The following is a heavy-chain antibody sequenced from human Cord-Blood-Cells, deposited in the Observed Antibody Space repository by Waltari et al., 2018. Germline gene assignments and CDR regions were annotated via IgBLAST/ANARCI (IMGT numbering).Heavy chain of an antibody. CDR2: IYYRGST. Sequence: QVQLQESGPGLVKPSPTLSLTCTVSGRSIRSGGYYWCWIRQHPGKGLEWIGYIYYRGSTYYNPSLKSRVTISVDTSKNQFSLKLSSVTAADTAVYYCASTNTYGSGSYPFDYWGQGTLVTVSS. D-gene: IGHD3-10*01. V-gene: IGHV4-31*03. CDR3: ASTNTYGSGSYPFDY. CDR1: GRSIRSGGYY. J-gene: IGHJ4*02.